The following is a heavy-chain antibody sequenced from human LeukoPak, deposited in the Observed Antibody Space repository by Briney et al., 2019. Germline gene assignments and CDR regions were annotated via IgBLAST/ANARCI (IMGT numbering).Heavy chain of an antibody. Sequence: ASVKVSCKASGYTFTGYYMNWVRQAPGQGLEWMGGIIPIFGPADYAQKFQGRVTITADESTSTAYLELSSLRSEDTAVYYCATSLPYGYYDSGGSNWFDPWGQGTLVTVSS. CDR3: ATSLPYGYYDSGGSNWFDP. D-gene: IGHD3-22*01. CDR2: IIPIFGPA. CDR1: GYTFTGYY. V-gene: IGHV1-69*13. J-gene: IGHJ5*02.